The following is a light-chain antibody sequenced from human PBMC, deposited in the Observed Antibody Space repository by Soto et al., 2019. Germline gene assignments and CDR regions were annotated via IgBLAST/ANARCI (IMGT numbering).Light chain of an antibody. CDR1: QNVDSNS. CDR3: QQRNNWPLT. CDR2: GAS. J-gene: IGKJ4*01. Sequence: EIVLTQSPGTLSLSPGERATLSCRASQNVDSNSLAWYQQKPGQAPRLLIFGASNRATGIPARFSGSGSGTDFTLTISSLEPEDFAVYFCQQRNNWPLTFGGGTKVDIK. V-gene: IGKV3-11*01.